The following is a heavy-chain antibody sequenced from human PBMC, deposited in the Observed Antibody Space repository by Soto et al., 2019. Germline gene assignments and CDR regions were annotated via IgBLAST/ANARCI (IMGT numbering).Heavy chain of an antibody. D-gene: IGHD2-21*02. CDR1: GGSISSGDYY. V-gene: IGHV4-30-4*01. CDR3: ARGVAYCGGDCYSTLDY. J-gene: IGHJ4*02. CDR2: IYYSGST. Sequence: QVQLQESGPGLVKPSQTLSLTCTVSGGSISSGDYYWSWIRQPPGKGLEWIGYIYYSGSTYYNPSLKSRVTISVDTSKNQFSLKLSSGTAADTAVYYCARGVAYCGGDCYSTLDYWGQGTLVTVSS.